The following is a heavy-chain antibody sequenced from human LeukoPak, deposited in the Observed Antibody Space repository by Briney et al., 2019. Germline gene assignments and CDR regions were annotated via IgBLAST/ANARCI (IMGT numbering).Heavy chain of an antibody. V-gene: IGHV4-39*07. D-gene: IGHD5-18*01. CDR1: GGSIRSTPYY. CDR2: IYYSGNT. Sequence: PSETLSLTCSVSGGSIRSTPYYWGWIRQPPGKGLEWIGSIYYSGNTYYSPSLMSRVTISVDTSKNQFSLNLSPVTAADTAMYYCARDNRGYSYGRGYNYYYYMDVWGKGTTVTVSS. CDR3: ARDNRGYSYGRGYNYYYYMDV. J-gene: IGHJ6*03.